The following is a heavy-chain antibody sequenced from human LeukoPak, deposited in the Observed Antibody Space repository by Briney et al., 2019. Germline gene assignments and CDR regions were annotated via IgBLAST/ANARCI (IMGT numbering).Heavy chain of an antibody. Sequence: PGGSLRLSCAASGFTFSSYAMSWVRQAPGKGLEWVSAISGSGGSTYYADSVKGRFTISRDNSKNTLYLQMNSLRAEDTAVYYCAKDLARYFDWLSDDCWGQGTLVTVSS. V-gene: IGHV3-23*01. J-gene: IGHJ4*02. D-gene: IGHD3-9*01. CDR3: AKDLARYFDWLSDDC. CDR1: GFTFSSYA. CDR2: ISGSGGST.